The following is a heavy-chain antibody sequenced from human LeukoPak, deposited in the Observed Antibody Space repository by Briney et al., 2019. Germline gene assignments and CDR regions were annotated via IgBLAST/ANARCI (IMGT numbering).Heavy chain of an antibody. Sequence: GGSLRLSCAASGVTFGNYWMAWVRQAPGRGLEWVANIKEDGSVKNYVDSVRGRFTISRDNAYNSLYLEMNSLRAEDTAVYYCARNGGYDSEYFYGMDVWGQGTTVTVSS. CDR1: GVTFGNYW. V-gene: IGHV3-7*05. J-gene: IGHJ6*02. CDR2: IKEDGSVK. D-gene: IGHD5-12*01. CDR3: ARNGGYDSEYFYGMDV.